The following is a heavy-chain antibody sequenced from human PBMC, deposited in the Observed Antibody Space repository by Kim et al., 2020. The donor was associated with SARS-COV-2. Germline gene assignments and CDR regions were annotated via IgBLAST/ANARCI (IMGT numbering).Heavy chain of an antibody. J-gene: IGHJ4*02. Sequence: SETLSLTCAVYGGSFSGYYWSWIRQPPGKGLEWIGEINHSGSTNYNPSLKSRVTISVDTSKNQFSLKLSSVTAADTAVYYCARGKRVTTGGFDYWGQGTLVTVSS. D-gene: IGHD2-21*02. CDR3: ARGKRVTTGGFDY. CDR2: INHSGST. CDR1: GGSFSGYY. V-gene: IGHV4-34*01.